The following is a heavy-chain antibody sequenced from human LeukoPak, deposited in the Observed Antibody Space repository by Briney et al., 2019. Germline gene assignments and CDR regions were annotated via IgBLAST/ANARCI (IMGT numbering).Heavy chain of an antibody. CDR3: ARDGPAQMVDLDY. CDR1: GYTFSGTGWY. CDR2: IHPNNGDT. V-gene: IGHV1-2*02. D-gene: IGHD3-10*01. J-gene: IGHJ4*02. Sequence: ASVKVSCKASGYTFSGTGWYLYWLRQAPGQGLECMGWIHPNNGDTAYAQKFEGRVAMTRDTSISTAYMELRRLRLDDTAVYFCARDGPAQMVDLDYWGQGTLVTVSS.